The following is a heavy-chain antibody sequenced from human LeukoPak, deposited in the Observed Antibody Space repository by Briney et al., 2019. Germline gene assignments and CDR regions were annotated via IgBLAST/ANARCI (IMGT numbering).Heavy chain of an antibody. CDR1: GFTFSDYY. D-gene: IGHD1-26*01. CDR3: ARAGSQWELLVSWFDP. Sequence: PGGSLRLSCAASGFTFSDYYMSWIRQAPGKGLEWVSYISSSGSTIYYADSVKGRFTISRDNAKNSLYLQMNSLRAEDTAVYYCARAGSQWELLVSWFDPWGQGTLVTVSS. J-gene: IGHJ5*02. V-gene: IGHV3-11*01. CDR2: ISSSGSTI.